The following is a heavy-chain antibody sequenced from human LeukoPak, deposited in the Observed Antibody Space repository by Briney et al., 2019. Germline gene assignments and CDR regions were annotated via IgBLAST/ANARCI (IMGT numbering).Heavy chain of an antibody. CDR3: ASGYSGSYNWFDP. CDR1: GFTFSSYG. Sequence: GGSLRLSCAASGFTFSSYGMHWVRQAPGKGLEWVSFIRYDGSNEYYADSVRGRFTISRDNSKNTLYLQMNSLRAEDTAVYYCASGYSGSYNWFDPWGQGTLVTVSS. J-gene: IGHJ5*02. D-gene: IGHD1-26*01. CDR2: IRYDGSNE. V-gene: IGHV3-30*02.